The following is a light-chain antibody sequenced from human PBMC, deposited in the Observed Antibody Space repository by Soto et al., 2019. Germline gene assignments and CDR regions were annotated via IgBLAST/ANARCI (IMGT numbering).Light chain of an antibody. V-gene: IGKV1-39*01. CDR3: QESYSTS. J-gene: IGKJ1*01. CDR1: QYISTY. CDR2: VAS. Sequence: DLQMTQSPSSLSASVGDSLTITCRASQYISTYLNWYQQKPGKAPKLLIYVASNLQSGVPSRFSCSGSGTDFTLTISSLQPEDIATYYCQESYSTSFGQGTKVEIK.